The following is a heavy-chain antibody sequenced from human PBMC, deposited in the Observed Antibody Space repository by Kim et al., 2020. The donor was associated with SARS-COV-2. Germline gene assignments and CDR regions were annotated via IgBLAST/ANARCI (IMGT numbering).Heavy chain of an antibody. J-gene: IGHJ4*02. CDR1: GFTFSSYA. V-gene: IGHV3-23*01. CDR3: AKGEALTKLVYCSSTSCYRFTYFDY. D-gene: IGHD2-2*01. CDR2: ISGSGGST. Sequence: GGSLRLSCAASGFTFSSYAMSWVRQAPGKGLEWVSAISGSGGSTYYADSVKGRFTISRDNSKNTLYLQMNSLRAEDTAVYYCAKGEALTKLVYCSSTSCYRFTYFDYWGQGTLVTVSS.